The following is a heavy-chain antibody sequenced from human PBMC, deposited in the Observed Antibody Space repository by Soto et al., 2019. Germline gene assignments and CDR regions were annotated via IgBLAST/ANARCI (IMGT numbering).Heavy chain of an antibody. CDR1: GYTFTSYG. CDR2: ISAYNGNT. V-gene: IGHV1-18*01. J-gene: IGHJ4*02. CDR3: ASSLLVGYGLEGESG. Sequence: QVQLVQSGAEVKKPGASVKVSCKASGYTFTSYGISWVRQAPGQGLEWMGWISAYNGNTNYAQKLQGRVTMTTDTSTRTAYMELRSLRADDTDVYYCASSLLVGYGLEGESGWGQGTLVTVSS. D-gene: IGHD5-18*01.